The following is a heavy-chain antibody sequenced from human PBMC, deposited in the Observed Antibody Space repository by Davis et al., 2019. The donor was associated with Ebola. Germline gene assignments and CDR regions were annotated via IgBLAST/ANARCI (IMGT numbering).Heavy chain of an antibody. CDR1: GFTFTNYY. CDR2: INPSGGST. V-gene: IGHV1-46*01. Sequence: AASVKVSCKASGFTFTNYYMDWVRQAPGQGLEWMGIINPSGGSTSYAQKFQGRVTMTRDTSTSTVYMELSSLRSEDTAVYYCARTVVVVAATQYYYYYGMDVWGQGTTVTVSS. CDR3: ARTVVVVAATQYYYYYGMDV. D-gene: IGHD2-15*01. J-gene: IGHJ6*02.